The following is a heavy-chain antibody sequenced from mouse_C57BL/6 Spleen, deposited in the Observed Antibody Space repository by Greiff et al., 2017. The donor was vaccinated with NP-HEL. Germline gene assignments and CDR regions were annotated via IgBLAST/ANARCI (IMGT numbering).Heavy chain of an antibody. CDR2: IHPNSGST. D-gene: IGHD4-1*01. V-gene: IGHV1-64*01. Sequence: VQLQQPGAELVKPGASVKLSCKASGYTFTSYWMHWVKQRPGQGLEWIGMIHPNSGSTNYNEKFKRKATLTVDKSSSTAYIQLSSLTSEDSAVYYCAATSGTDYWGQGTTLAVSS. CDR3: AATSGTDY. J-gene: IGHJ2*01. CDR1: GYTFTSYW.